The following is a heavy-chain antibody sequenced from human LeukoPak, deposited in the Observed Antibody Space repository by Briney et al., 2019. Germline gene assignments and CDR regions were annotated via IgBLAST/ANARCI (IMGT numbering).Heavy chain of an antibody. CDR3: ARGDYYDSSGYFPLGC. V-gene: IGHV1-2*02. D-gene: IGHD3-22*01. CDR2: INPNSGGT. Sequence: GASVKVSCKASGYTFTGYYMHWVRQAPGQGLEWMGWINPNSGGTNYAQKFQGRATMTRDTSISTAYMELSRLRSDDTAVYYCARGDYYDSSGYFPLGCWGQGTLVTVSS. CDR1: GYTFTGYY. J-gene: IGHJ4*02.